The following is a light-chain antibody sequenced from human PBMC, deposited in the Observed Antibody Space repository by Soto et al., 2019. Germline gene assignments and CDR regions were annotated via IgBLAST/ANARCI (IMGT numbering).Light chain of an antibody. CDR3: QQLNTYPIT. CDR1: QGISSY. V-gene: IGKV1-9*01. J-gene: IGKJ5*01. CDR2: GAS. Sequence: IQLTQSPSSLSASVGDRVTITCRASQGISSYLAWYQQKPGKAPKLLIYGASTLEGGVLFRFSGSGSGTDFTLTISSLQPEDFATYYCQQLNTYPITFGQGTRLEIK.